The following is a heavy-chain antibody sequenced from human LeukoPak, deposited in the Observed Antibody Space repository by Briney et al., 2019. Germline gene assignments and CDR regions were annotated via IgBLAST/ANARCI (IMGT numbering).Heavy chain of an antibody. CDR2: IYYSGST. CDR1: GGSISSYY. CDR3: ARDTSGSYLLGYYYYGMDV. V-gene: IGHV4-59*01. D-gene: IGHD1-26*01. Sequence: SETLSLTCTVSGGSISSYYWSWIRQPPGKGPEWIGYIYYSGSTNYNPSLKSRVTISVDTSKNQFSLKLSSVTAADTAVYYCARDTSGSYLLGYYYYGMDVWGQGTTVTVSS. J-gene: IGHJ6*02.